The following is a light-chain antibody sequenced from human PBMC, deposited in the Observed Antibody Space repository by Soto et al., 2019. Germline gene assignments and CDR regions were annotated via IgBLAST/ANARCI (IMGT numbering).Light chain of an antibody. CDR3: QQYNNWPPSWT. CDR2: GAS. V-gene: IGKV3-15*01. J-gene: IGKJ1*01. Sequence: EVVLTQSPDTVSLSPGERATLSCRASQSVSSNLAWYQQKPGQAPRLLIYGASTRATGIPARLSGSGSGTEFTLTISSLQSEDFAVYYCQQYNNWPPSWTFGQGTKVDIK. CDR1: QSVSSN.